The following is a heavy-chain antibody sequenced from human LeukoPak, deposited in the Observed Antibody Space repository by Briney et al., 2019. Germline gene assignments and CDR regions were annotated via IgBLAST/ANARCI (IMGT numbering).Heavy chain of an antibody. Sequence: GGSPRLSCAASGFTFSSYSMNWVRQAPGKGLEWVSCISSSSSYIYYADSVKGRFTISRDNAKNSLHLQMNSLRAEDTAVYYCAKDGVWYYYDSSGYYYMDYWGQGTLVTVSS. J-gene: IGHJ4*02. CDR1: GFTFSSYS. CDR2: ISSSSSYI. D-gene: IGHD3-22*01. CDR3: AKDGVWYYYDSSGYYYMDY. V-gene: IGHV3-21*01.